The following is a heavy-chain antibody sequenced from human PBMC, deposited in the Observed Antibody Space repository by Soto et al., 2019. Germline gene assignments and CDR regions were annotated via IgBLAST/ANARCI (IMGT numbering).Heavy chain of an antibody. J-gene: IGHJ6*02. CDR2: ITGSGENT. Sequence: AVGSLRLSCAASGFTFDNYAMNWVRQAPGKGLEWVSGITGSGENTYYADSVKGRFTISRDNSKNTLYVQLNSLRVEDTAIYYCAKVSLGATTITDFYYYGMDVWGQGTMVTVSS. D-gene: IGHD1-26*01. CDR1: GFTFDNYA. CDR3: AKVSLGATTITDFYYYGMDV. V-gene: IGHV3-23*01.